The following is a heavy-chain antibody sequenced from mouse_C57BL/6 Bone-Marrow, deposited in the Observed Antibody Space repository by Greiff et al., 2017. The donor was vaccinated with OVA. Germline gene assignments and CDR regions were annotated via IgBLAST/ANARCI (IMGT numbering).Heavy chain of an antibody. V-gene: IGHV1-7*01. Sequence: VQLQQSGAELAKPGASVKLSCKASGYTFTSYWMHWVKQRPGQGLEWIGYINPSSGYTKYNQTFKDKATLTADKSSRTAYMQLSSLTYEDSAVYYCARDDSSEFAYWVQGTLVTVSA. J-gene: IGHJ3*01. CDR3: ARDDSSEFAY. CDR2: INPSSGYT. CDR1: GYTFTSYW.